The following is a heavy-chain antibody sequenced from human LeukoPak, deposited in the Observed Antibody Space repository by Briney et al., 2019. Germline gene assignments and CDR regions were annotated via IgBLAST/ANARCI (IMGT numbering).Heavy chain of an antibody. CDR1: GFTFINYG. CDR2: VWYDGSNK. Sequence: PGRSLSLSCAASGFTFINYGMHWVRRAPGKGLEWVAVVWYDGSNKYYADSVKGRFTISRDNSKNTLYLQMNSLRAEDTAVYYCAKDRDTAMEIEYWGQGTLVTVSS. J-gene: IGHJ4*02. V-gene: IGHV3-33*06. D-gene: IGHD5-18*01. CDR3: AKDRDTAMEIEY.